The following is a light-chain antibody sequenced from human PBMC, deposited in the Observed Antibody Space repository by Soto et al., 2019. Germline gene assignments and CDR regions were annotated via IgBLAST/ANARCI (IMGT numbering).Light chain of an antibody. CDR3: QQRSDWPLT. Sequence: EIVLTQSPATLSLSPGERATLSCRASQSVSSSLAWYQQKPGQAPKLLIYDTYTRVTGIPARFSGSGSGTDLTLTISSLEPEDFAVYYCQQRSDWPLTFGGGTNVEIK. V-gene: IGKV3-11*01. J-gene: IGKJ4*02. CDR2: DTY. CDR1: QSVSSS.